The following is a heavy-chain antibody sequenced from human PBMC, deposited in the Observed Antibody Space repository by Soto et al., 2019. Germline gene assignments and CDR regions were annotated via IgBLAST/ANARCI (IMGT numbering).Heavy chain of an antibody. CDR2: INSDGSST. J-gene: IGHJ6*02. Sequence: GGSLRLSCAASGFTFSSYWMHWVRQAPGKGLVWVSRINSDGSSTSYADSVKGRFTISRDNAKNTLYLQMNSLRAEDTAVYYCARGQNIVGATYYYYGMDVWGQGTTVNVSS. CDR1: GFTFSSYW. CDR3: ARGQNIVGATYYYYGMDV. D-gene: IGHD1-26*01. V-gene: IGHV3-74*01.